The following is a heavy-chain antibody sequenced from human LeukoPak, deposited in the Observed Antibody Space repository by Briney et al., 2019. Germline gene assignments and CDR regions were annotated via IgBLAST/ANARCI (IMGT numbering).Heavy chain of an antibody. CDR1: GFTFSSFG. Sequence: GGSLRLSRAASGFTFSSFGMNWVRQAPGKGLEWISYISSSSSTIYYADSVKGRFTISRDNAKNSLYLQMNSLRDEDTAVYYCASRLALGYWGQGTLVTVSS. CDR3: ASRLALGY. D-gene: IGHD2-21*01. CDR2: ISSSSSTI. V-gene: IGHV3-48*02. J-gene: IGHJ4*02.